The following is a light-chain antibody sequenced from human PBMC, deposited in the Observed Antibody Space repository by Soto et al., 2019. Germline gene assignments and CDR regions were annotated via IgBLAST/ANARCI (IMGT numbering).Light chain of an antibody. Sequence: DIQMTQSPSSLSASVGDRVTITCRASQSISSYLNWYQQKPGKAPKLLIYAASSLQSGVPSRFSGSGSGTDFTLTISSLQPEDFAPYYCQQSYSTPGTFGQGTKVEI. CDR2: AAS. CDR3: QQSYSTPGT. CDR1: QSISSY. J-gene: IGKJ1*01. V-gene: IGKV1-39*01.